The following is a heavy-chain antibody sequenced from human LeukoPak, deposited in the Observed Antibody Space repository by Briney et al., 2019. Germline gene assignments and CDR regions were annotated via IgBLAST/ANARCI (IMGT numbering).Heavy chain of an antibody. CDR1: GYTFTGYY. J-gene: IGHJ3*02. CDR3: ARVPIWRDIVVVVAANGAFDI. D-gene: IGHD2-15*01. Sequence: ASVKVSCKASGYTFTGYYMHWVRQAPGQGLEWMGWINPNSGGTNYAQKFQGRVTMTRDTSISTAHMELSRLRSDDTAVYYCARVPIWRDIVVVVAANGAFDIWGQGTMVTVSS. V-gene: IGHV1-2*02. CDR2: INPNSGGT.